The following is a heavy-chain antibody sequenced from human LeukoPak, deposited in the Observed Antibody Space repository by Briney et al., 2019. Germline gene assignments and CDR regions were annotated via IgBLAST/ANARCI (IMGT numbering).Heavy chain of an antibody. CDR3: SKWGDYDVLTGYYDSDF. CDR2: IVGSGGST. V-gene: IGHV3-23*01. D-gene: IGHD3-9*01. CDR1: GFTFSNYA. Sequence: GGSLRLSCAASGFTFSNYAMSWVRQAPGKGLEWVSAIVGSGGSTYYADSVKGRFTISRDKSKNTLFLQMNSLRVEDTALYYCSKWGDYDVLTGYYDSDFWGQGTLVTVSS. J-gene: IGHJ4*02.